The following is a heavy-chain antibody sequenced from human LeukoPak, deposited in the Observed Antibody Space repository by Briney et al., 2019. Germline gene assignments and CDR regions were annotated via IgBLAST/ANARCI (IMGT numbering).Heavy chain of an antibody. J-gene: IGHJ4*02. CDR1: GFTFSSYW. CDR3: ARDTGRQLWLSYYFDY. Sequence: SGGSLRLSCAASGFTFSSYWMSWVRQAPGKGLEWVANIKQDGSEKYYVDSVKGRFTISRDNAKNSLYLQMNSLRAEDTAVYYCARDTGRQLWLSYYFDYWGQGTLVTVSS. CDR2: IKQDGSEK. V-gene: IGHV3-7*01. D-gene: IGHD5-18*01.